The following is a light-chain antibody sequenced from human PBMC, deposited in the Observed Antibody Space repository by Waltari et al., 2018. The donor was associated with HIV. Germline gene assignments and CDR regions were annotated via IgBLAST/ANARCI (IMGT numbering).Light chain of an antibody. Sequence: DIVLTQSPDSLIVSVGERATINCSASRSLLYRSNNKNYLAWFQVKTGQPPKVVIYWASVRDSGVPDRFSGGGSATDFTLAINDVQAEDVALYYCQQYFSLPPTFGQGT. CDR1: RSLLYRSNNKNY. CDR2: WAS. CDR3: QQYFSLPPT. J-gene: IGKJ2*01. V-gene: IGKV4-1*01.